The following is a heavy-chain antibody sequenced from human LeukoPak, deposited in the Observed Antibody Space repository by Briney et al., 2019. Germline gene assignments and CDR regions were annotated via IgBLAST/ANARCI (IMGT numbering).Heavy chain of an antibody. V-gene: IGHV3-33*01. J-gene: IGHJ2*01. CDR1: GFTFSSYG. D-gene: IGHD4-17*01. CDR2: IWYDGSNK. Sequence: PGGSLRLSCAASGFTFSSYGMHWVRQAPGKGLEWVAVIWYDGSNKYYADSVKGRFTISRDNSKNTLYLQMNSLRAEDTAVYYCARDFYGDYGGYFDLWGRGTLVTASS. CDR3: ARDFYGDYGGYFDL.